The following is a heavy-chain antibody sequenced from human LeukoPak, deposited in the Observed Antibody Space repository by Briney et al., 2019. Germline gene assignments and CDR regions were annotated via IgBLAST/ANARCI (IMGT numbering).Heavy chain of an antibody. J-gene: IGHJ4*02. CDR3: ASLSLRYFDWPLDY. CDR2: ISSSSSYI. Sequence: PGGSLRLSCAASGFTFGSYSMNWVRQAPGKGLEWVSSISSSSSYIYYADSVKGRFTISRDNAKNSLYLQMNSLRAEDTAVYYCASLSLRYFDWPLDYWGQGTLVTVSS. D-gene: IGHD3-9*01. V-gene: IGHV3-21*01. CDR1: GFTFGSYS.